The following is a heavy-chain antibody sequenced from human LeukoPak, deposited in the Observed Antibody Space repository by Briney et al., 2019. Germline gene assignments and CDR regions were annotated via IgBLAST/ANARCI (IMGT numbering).Heavy chain of an antibody. D-gene: IGHD4-11*01. V-gene: IGHV1-69*13. CDR3: ATDSYDYT. CDR2: IIPIFGTA. J-gene: IGHJ5*02. CDR1: GGTSSSYA. Sequence: SVKVSCTASGGTSSSYAISWVRQAPGQGLEWMGGIIPIFGTANYAQKFQGRVTITADESTSTAYMELSSLRSEDTAVYYCATDSYDYTWGQGTLVTVSS.